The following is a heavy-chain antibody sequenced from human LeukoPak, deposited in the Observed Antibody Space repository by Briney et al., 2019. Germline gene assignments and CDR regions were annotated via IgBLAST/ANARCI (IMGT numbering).Heavy chain of an antibody. D-gene: IGHD4-17*01. CDR1: GGSISSGGYY. V-gene: IGHV4-31*03. J-gene: IGHJ6*02. Sequence: PSQTLSLNCTVSGGSISSGGYYWSWIRQHPGKGLEWIGYIYYSGSTYYNPSLKSRVTISVDTSKNQFSLKLSSVTAADTAVYYCARGYGDYYYYGMDVWGQGTTVTVSS. CDR3: ARGYGDYYYYGMDV. CDR2: IYYSGST.